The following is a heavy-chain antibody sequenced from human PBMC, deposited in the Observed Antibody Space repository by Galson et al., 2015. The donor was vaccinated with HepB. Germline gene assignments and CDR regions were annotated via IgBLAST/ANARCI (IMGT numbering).Heavy chain of an antibody. CDR1: GGSISSSNW. CDR2: IYHSGST. V-gene: IGHV4-4*02. D-gene: IGHD2-15*01. CDR3: ASSQVIYCSGGSCYRTYAFDI. J-gene: IGHJ3*02. Sequence: ETLSLTCAVSGGSISSSNWWSWVRQPPGKGLEWIGEIYHSGSTNYNPSLKSRVTISVDKSKNQFSLKLSSVTAADTAVYYCASSQVIYCSGGSCYRTYAFDIWGQGTMVTVSS.